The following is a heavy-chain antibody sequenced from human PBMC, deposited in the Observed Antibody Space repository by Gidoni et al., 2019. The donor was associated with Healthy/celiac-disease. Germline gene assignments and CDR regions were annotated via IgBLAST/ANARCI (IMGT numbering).Heavy chain of an antibody. V-gene: IGHV3-7*01. CDR2: IEQDGSEK. CDR3: ARVMGLRFLEWPKYGMDV. D-gene: IGHD3-3*01. J-gene: IGHJ6*02. Sequence: APGKGLEWVANIEQDGSEKDYVKSEKDRFTISRDNAKNSLYMQMNRLRAEDTAVYYCARVMGLRFLEWPKYGMDVWGQGTTVTVSS.